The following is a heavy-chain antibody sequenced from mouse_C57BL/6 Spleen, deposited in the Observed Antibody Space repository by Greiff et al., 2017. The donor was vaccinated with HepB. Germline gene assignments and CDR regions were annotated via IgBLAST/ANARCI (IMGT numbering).Heavy chain of an antibody. Sequence: EVMLVESGGGLVKPGGSLKLSCAASGFTFSDYGMHWVRQAPEKGLEWVAYISSGSSTIYYADTVKGRFTISRDNAKNTLFLQMTSLRSEDTAMYYCARIRLLLDTMDYWGQGTSVTVSS. CDR3: ARIRLLLDTMDY. V-gene: IGHV5-17*01. D-gene: IGHD1-1*01. CDR2: ISSGSSTI. CDR1: GFTFSDYG. J-gene: IGHJ4*01.